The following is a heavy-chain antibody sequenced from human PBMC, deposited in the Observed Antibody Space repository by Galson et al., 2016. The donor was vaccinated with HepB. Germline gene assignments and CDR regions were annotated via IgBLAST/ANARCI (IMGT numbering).Heavy chain of an antibody. CDR3: AKGHHYDSSGDAFDI. Sequence: SLRLSCAGSGFSFSNHGMSWVRQAPGKGLEWVSFISASGISTHYADSVKGRFTISRDNSKNTLYLQMNGLRAGDTAVYYCAKGHHYDSSGDAFDIWGQGTMVTVSS. CDR2: ISASGIST. CDR1: GFSFSNHG. D-gene: IGHD3-22*01. J-gene: IGHJ3*02. V-gene: IGHV3-23*01.